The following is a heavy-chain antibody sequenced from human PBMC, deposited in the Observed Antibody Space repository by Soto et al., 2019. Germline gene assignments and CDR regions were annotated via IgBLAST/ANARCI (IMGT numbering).Heavy chain of an antibody. CDR2: INHSGST. D-gene: IGHD1-20*01. CDR1: GGSFSGYY. CDR3: ARGPRYFAVLHASVFRYFDY. J-gene: IGHJ4*01. Sequence: PSETLSLTCAVYGGSFSGYYWSWIRQPPGKGLEWIGEINHSGSTNYNPSLKSRVTISVDTSKNQFSLKLSSVTAADTAVYYCARGPRYFAVLHASVFRYFDYWGQGTLVTVSS. V-gene: IGHV4-34*01.